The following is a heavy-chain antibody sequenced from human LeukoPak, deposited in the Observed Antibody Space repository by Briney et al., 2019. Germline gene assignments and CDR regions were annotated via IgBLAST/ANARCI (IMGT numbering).Heavy chain of an antibody. V-gene: IGHV4-39*07. Sequence: PSETLSLTCTVSGGSISSSSYYWGWIRQPPGKGLEWIGGINHSGSTNYNPSLKSRVTISVDTSKNQFSLKLSSVTAADTAVYYCARGRIGGYSGYDFLRGNYYYYYYMDVWGKGTTVTVSS. CDR3: ARGRIGGYSGYDFLRGNYYYYYYMDV. J-gene: IGHJ6*03. D-gene: IGHD5-12*01. CDR2: INHSGST. CDR1: GGSISSSSYY.